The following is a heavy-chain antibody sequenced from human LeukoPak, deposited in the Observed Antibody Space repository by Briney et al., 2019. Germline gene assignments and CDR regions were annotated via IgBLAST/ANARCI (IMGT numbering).Heavy chain of an antibody. CDR3: ARDNIVVLPAAIILDSWGQGTLVTVSSGMDV. J-gene: IGHJ6*02. D-gene: IGHD2-2*01. CDR2: ISSGSSTR. Sequence: GGSLRLSCAASGFTFSRHSMNWVRQAPGKGLEWVSYISSGSSTRYYADSVKGRFTISRDNAKNSLYLQMNSLRAEDTAVYYCARDNIVVLPAAIILDSWGQGTLVTVSSGMDVWGQGATVTVSS. V-gene: IGHV3-48*01. CDR1: GFTFSRHS.